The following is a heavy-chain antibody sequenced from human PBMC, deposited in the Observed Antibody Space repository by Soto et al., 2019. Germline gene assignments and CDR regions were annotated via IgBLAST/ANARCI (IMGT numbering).Heavy chain of an antibody. Sequence: EVQLLESGGGLVQPGGSLRLSCTASGFTFNSHAMTWVRQAPGKGLEWVSGLSDSGGSTYYADSVKGRFTISRDNSMTTLYLQMNTLSAEDTAVYYCARVSSSWYSGFFDLWGQGTLVTVSS. V-gene: IGHV3-23*01. CDR3: ARVSSSWYSGFFDL. CDR1: GFTFNSHA. D-gene: IGHD6-13*01. J-gene: IGHJ4*02. CDR2: LSDSGGST.